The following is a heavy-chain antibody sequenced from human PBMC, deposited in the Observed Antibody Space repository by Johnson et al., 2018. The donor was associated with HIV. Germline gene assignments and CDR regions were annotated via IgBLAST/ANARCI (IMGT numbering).Heavy chain of an antibody. CDR2: IGYSASDT. CDR1: GFTFSNYA. J-gene: IGHJ3*02. D-gene: IGHD2-15*01. V-gene: IGHV3-23*04. Sequence: MQLVESGGGLVQPGGSLRLSCAASGFTFSNYAMNWVRQAPGKGLEWVSSIGYSASDTYYADSVKGRFTISRDNSNNRLYLQMNSLRAEDTAIYYCEGYCSGGACYSGVSAFDIWGQGTMVTVSS. CDR3: EGYCSGGACYSGVSAFDI.